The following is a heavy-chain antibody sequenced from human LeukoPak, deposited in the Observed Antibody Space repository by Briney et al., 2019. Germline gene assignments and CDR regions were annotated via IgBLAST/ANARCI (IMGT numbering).Heavy chain of an antibody. D-gene: IGHD2-15*01. CDR3: ARKKGYCSGGSCHGGFDP. V-gene: IGHV1-8*01. Sequence: GASVKVSCKASGYTFTSYDINWVRQATGQGLEWMGWMNPNSGNTGYAQKFQGRVTMTRNTSISTAYTELSSLRSEDTAVYYCARKKGYCSGGSCHGGFDPWGQGTLVTVSS. CDR2: MNPNSGNT. CDR1: GYTFTSYD. J-gene: IGHJ5*02.